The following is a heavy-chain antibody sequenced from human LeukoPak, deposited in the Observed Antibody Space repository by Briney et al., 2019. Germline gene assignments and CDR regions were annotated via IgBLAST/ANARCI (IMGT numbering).Heavy chain of an antibody. J-gene: IGHJ4*02. CDR3: ATAIVATIWSLYDY. D-gene: IGHD5-12*01. CDR2: FDPEDGET. V-gene: IGHV1-24*01. CDR1: GYTLTELS. Sequence: ASVKVSCKVSGYTLTELSIHWVRQAPGKGLEWMGGFDPEDGETIYAQKFQGRVTMTEDTSTDTAYMELSSLRSEDTAVYYCATAIVATIWSLYDYWGQGTLVTVSS.